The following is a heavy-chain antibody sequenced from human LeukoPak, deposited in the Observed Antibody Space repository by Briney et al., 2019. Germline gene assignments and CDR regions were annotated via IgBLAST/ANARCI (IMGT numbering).Heavy chain of an antibody. V-gene: IGHV1-3*01. J-gene: IGHJ3*02. Sequence: ASVKVSCKASGYTFTNYAMHWVRQAPGQRLEWMGWINVGNGNTKYSQKFQGRVTITRDTSASTAYVELRSLRSKDTAVYYCARESAHAFDIWAKGQWSPSLQ. CDR3: ARESAHAFDI. CDR1: GYTFTNYA. CDR2: INVGNGNT.